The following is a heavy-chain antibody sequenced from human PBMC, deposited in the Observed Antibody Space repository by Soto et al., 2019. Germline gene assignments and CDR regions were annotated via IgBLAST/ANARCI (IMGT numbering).Heavy chain of an antibody. D-gene: IGHD3-10*01. CDR2: VHHSWGS. J-gene: IGHJ6*02. CDR3: ARQGFGPLHGLVDV. V-gene: IGHV4-59*08. Sequence: QVQLQESGPGLVKPSETMSLSCTVSGGSISSYYWSWFRQSPGKRMEWIGYVHHSWGSSYNPSLQSRVAISLDTSKSQFSLKATSVTATATAVYYCARQGFGPLHGLVDVWGQGTTVTVSS. CDR1: GGSISSYY.